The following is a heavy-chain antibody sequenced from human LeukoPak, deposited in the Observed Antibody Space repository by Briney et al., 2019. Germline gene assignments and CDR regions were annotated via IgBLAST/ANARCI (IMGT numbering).Heavy chain of an antibody. CDR2: INHSGST. CDR1: GGSFSGYY. CDR3: ARGRRVLRYFDWLPIHFDY. V-gene: IGHV4-34*01. J-gene: IGHJ4*02. D-gene: IGHD3-9*01. Sequence: SETLSLTCAVYGGSFSGYYWSWIRQPPGKGLEWIGEINHSGSTNYNPSLKSRVTISVDTSKNQFSLKLSSVTAADTAVYYCARGRRVLRYFDWLPIHFDYWGQGTLVTVSS.